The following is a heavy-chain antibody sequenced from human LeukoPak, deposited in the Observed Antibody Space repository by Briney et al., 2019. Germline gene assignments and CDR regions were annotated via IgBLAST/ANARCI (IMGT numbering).Heavy chain of an antibody. CDR2: IKQDGSQT. J-gene: IGHJ4*02. V-gene: IGHV3-7*04. Sequence: GGSLRLSCAASGFTFSTYWMSWVRQAPGKGLEWVANIKQDGSQTYYVDSVRGRFTISRDNAKDSLYLQMNSLTAEDTAVYYCARLYCSGATCYANLDYWGQGTLVAVSS. CDR1: GFTFSTYW. CDR3: ARLYCSGATCYANLDY. D-gene: IGHD2-15*01.